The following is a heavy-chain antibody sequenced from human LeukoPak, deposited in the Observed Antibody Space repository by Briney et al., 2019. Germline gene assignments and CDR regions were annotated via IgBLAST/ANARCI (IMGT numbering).Heavy chain of an antibody. CDR2: ISYDGSNK. V-gene: IGHV3-30*18. CDR3: AKDLGVPAANPFWYYYYGMDV. Sequence: GGSLRLSCAASGFTFSSYGMHWVRQAPGKGLEWVAVISYDGSNKYYADSVKGRFTISRDNSKNTLYLQMNSLRAEDTAVYYCAKDLGVPAANPFWYYYYGMDVWGQGTTVTVSS. J-gene: IGHJ6*02. D-gene: IGHD2-2*01. CDR1: GFTFSSYG.